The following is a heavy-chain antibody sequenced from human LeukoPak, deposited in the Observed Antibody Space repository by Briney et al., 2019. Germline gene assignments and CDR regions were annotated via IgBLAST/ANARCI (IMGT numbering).Heavy chain of an antibody. D-gene: IGHD5-18*01. CDR3: ARGGSETWIQLWTYYMDV. CDR1: GGSISSSSYY. V-gene: IGHV4-39*07. Sequence: PSETLSLTCTVSGGSISSSSYYWGWIRQPPGKGLEWIGSIYYSGSTYYNPSLKSRVTISVDTSKNQFSLKLSSVTAADTAVYYCARGGSETWIQLWTYYMDVWGKGTTVTVSS. J-gene: IGHJ6*03. CDR2: IYYSGST.